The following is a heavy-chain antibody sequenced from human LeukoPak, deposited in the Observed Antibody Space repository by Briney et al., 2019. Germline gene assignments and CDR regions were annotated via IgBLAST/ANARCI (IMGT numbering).Heavy chain of an antibody. CDR3: AREWYYRMDV. V-gene: IGHV3-23*01. CDR2: ITGSGHDS. J-gene: IGHJ6*02. CDR1: GFSFKTFA. Sequence: GGSPRLSCAASGFSFKTFAMSWVRQAPGKGLEWVSSITGSGHDSYYADSVKGRFTISRDNSKNTLYLQMSSLRAEDTAVYYCAREWYYRMDVWGQGTTVTVSS.